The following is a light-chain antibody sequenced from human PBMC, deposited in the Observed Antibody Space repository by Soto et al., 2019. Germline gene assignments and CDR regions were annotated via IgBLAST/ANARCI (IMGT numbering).Light chain of an antibody. CDR1: SSDVGGYNY. V-gene: IGLV2-14*01. J-gene: IGLJ1*01. CDR2: DVS. Sequence: QSVLTQPASVSGSPGQSITISCTGTSSDVGGYNYVSWYQQHPGKAPKLIIYDVSNRPSGVSNRFSGSKSGNTAPLTISGLQAEDEADYYCSSYTSSSTYYVFGTGTKLTVL. CDR3: SSYTSSSTYYV.